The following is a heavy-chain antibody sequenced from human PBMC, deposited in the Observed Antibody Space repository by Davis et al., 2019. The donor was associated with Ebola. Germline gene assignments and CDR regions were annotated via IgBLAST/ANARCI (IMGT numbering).Heavy chain of an antibody. D-gene: IGHD3-10*01. CDR2: VHYTGAT. CDR3: ARLGSYGQYHYFDS. Sequence: MPSETLSLTCTVSGGSISSHYWSWLRQPPGKGLEWIGYVHYTGATHYNASLKSRVTISVDTSNNQFSLILSSVTAADTAVYYCARLGSYGQYHYFDSWGQGTLVTVSS. CDR1: GGSISSHY. J-gene: IGHJ4*02. V-gene: IGHV4-59*08.